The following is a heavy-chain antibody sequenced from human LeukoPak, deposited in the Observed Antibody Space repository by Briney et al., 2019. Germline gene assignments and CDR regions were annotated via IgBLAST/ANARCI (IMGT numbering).Heavy chain of an antibody. J-gene: IGHJ6*02. Sequence: GGSLRLSCAASGFTVSSNYMNWVRQAPGKGLEWVSVIYRGGYTYYADSVKGRFTISRDNSKNTLYLQMNSLRAEDTAVYYCGRAMDVWGQGTTVTVSS. CDR2: IYRGGYT. V-gene: IGHV3-53*01. CDR1: GFTVSSNY. CDR3: GRAMDV.